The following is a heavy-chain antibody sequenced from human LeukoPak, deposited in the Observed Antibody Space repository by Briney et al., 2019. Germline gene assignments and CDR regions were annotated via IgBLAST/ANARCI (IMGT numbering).Heavy chain of an antibody. CDR3: ARLDYSRSWYYDY. Sequence: SETLSLTCAVYGGSFSGYYWSWIRQPPGKGLEWIGEINHSGSTNYNPSLKSRVTISVDTSKNQFSLKLSSVTAADTAVYYCARLDYSRSWYYDYWGQGTLVTVSS. CDR1: GGSFSGYY. V-gene: IGHV4-34*01. D-gene: IGHD6-13*01. CDR2: INHSGST. J-gene: IGHJ4*02.